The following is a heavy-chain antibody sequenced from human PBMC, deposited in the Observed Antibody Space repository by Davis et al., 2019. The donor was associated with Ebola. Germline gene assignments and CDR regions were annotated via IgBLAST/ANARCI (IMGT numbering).Heavy chain of an antibody. CDR1: GDSISSSDHY. D-gene: IGHD2-21*01. V-gene: IGHV4-39*07. CDR3: AREGYRGGGFDY. Sequence: PGGSLRLSCTVSGDSISSSDHYWGWIRQPPGKGLEWVGNFYYNLATHYSPSLKSRVTISVDTSKNQFSLRLSSVTAADTAIYYCAREGYRGGGFDYWGQGTLVPVSS. CDR2: FYYNLAT. J-gene: IGHJ4*02.